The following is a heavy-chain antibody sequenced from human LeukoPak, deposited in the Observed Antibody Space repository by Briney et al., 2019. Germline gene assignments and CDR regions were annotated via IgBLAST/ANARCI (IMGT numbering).Heavy chain of an antibody. V-gene: IGHV3-9*01. D-gene: IGHD6-13*01. CDR1: GFTFDDYA. Sequence: GGSLRLSCAASGFTFDDYAMHWVRQAPGKGLEWVSGISWNSGSIGYADSMKGRFTISRDNAKNSLYLQMNSLRAEDTALYYCAKGRTRFPAAPEDAFDIWGQGTMVTVSS. CDR3: AKGRTRFPAAPEDAFDI. J-gene: IGHJ3*02. CDR2: ISWNSGSI.